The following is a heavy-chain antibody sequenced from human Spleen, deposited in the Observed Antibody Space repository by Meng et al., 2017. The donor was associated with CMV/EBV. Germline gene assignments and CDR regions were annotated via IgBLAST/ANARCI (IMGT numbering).Heavy chain of an antibody. CDR3: ARSEGTSGWYQYYFDY. J-gene: IGHJ4*02. CDR2: ISAGGGSA. V-gene: IGHV3-23*01. D-gene: IGHD6-19*01. Sequence: GESLKISCAASGFTFSDYAVTWVRQAPGKGLAWVSSISAGGGSAYYADSVKGRFTISRDNSKNTLSLHMKSLRADDTSVYYCARSEGTSGWYQYYFDYWGQGTLVTVSS. CDR1: GFTFSDYA.